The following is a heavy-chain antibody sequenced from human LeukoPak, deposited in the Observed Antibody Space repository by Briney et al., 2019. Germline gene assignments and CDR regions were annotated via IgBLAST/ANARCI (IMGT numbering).Heavy chain of an antibody. J-gene: IGHJ3*02. Sequence: ASVKVSCKASGYTFTSYDISWVRQAPGQGLEWMGWISVNNDNTHYARNLQGRVTMTTDTSTSTAHMELRSLRSDDTAVYYCARDPPGVLDFDIWGQGTMVTVSS. CDR3: ARDPPGVLDFDI. D-gene: IGHD7-27*01. V-gene: IGHV1-18*01. CDR2: ISVNNDNT. CDR1: GYTFTSYD.